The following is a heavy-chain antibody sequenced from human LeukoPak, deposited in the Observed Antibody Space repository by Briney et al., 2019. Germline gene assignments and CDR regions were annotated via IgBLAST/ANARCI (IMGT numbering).Heavy chain of an antibody. CDR1: GYTFTGYY. D-gene: IGHD2-2*01. V-gene: IGHV1-2*02. Sequence: ASVKVSCKASGYTFTGYYMHWVRQAPGQGLEWMGWINPNSGGTNYAQKFQGRVTMTRDTSISTAYMELSRLRPDDTAVYYCARDWVVVVPAAAVVDAFDIWGQGTMVTVSS. CDR2: INPNSGGT. J-gene: IGHJ3*02. CDR3: ARDWVVVVPAAAVVDAFDI.